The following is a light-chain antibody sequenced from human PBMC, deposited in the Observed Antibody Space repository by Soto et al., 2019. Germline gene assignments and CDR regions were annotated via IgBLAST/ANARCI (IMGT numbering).Light chain of an antibody. J-gene: IGKJ5*01. V-gene: IGKV3-15*01. CDR1: QSVSSN. Sequence: EIVMTQSPATLSVSPGERATLSCRASQSVSSNLAWYQQKPGQAPRLLIYGASTRATGVPARLSGSGSGTEFTLTISSIQSGDFVVYYCQQYNNWPITFGQGTRLEI. CDR2: GAS. CDR3: QQYNNWPIT.